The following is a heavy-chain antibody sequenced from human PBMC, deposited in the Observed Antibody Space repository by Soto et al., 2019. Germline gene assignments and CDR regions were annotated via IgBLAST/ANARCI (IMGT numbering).Heavy chain of an antibody. V-gene: IGHV3-53*01. CDR3: ARDRVVVAATSDYYGMDV. CDR2: IYSGGST. J-gene: IGHJ6*02. CDR1: GFTVSSNY. Sequence: GGSLRLSCAASGFTVSSNYMSWVRQAPGKGLEWVSVIYSGGSTYYADSVKGRFTISRDNPKNTLYLQMNSLRAEDTAVYYCARDRVVVAATSDYYGMDVWGQGTTVTVSS. D-gene: IGHD2-15*01.